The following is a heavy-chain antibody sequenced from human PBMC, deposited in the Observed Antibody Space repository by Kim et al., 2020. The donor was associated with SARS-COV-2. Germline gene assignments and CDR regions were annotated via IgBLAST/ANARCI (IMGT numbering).Heavy chain of an antibody. V-gene: IGHV4-39*01. D-gene: IGHD6-13*01. Sequence: GSTFYNPSLSRRVTFSQDTSKNHFSLSLKSVTAADTAVYYWARHQHHTVHDWGQGTLVTVSS. CDR3: ARHQHHTVHD. J-gene: IGHJ4*02. CDR2: GST.